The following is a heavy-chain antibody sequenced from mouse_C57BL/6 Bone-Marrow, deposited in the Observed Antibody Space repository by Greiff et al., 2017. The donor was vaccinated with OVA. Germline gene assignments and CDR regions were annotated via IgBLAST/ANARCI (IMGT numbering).Heavy chain of an antibody. CDR2: INPNYGTT. D-gene: IGHD1-1*01. V-gene: IGHV1-39*01. J-gene: IGHJ4*01. Sequence: VQLKESGPELVKPGASVKISCKASGYSFTDYNMNWVKQSNGKSLEWIGVINPNYGTTSYNQKFKGKATLTVDQSSSTAYMQLNSLTSEDSAVYYCASKTTVVARDYAMDYWGQGTSVTVSS. CDR3: ASKTTVVARDYAMDY. CDR1: GYSFTDYN.